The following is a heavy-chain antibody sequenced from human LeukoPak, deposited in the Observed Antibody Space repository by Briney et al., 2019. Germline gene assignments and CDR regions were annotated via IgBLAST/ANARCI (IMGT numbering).Heavy chain of an antibody. CDR2: ISAYNGNT. Sequence: GASVKVSCKASGGTFSTYVISWVRQAPGQGLEWMGWISAYNGNTNYAQKLQGRVTMTTDTSTSTAYMELRSLRSDDTAVYYCARDKGWELPLDYWGQGTLVTVSS. CDR1: GGTFSTYV. CDR3: ARDKGWELPLDY. J-gene: IGHJ4*02. V-gene: IGHV1-18*01. D-gene: IGHD1-26*01.